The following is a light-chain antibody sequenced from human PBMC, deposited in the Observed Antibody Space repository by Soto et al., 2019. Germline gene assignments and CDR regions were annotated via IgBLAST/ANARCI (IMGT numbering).Light chain of an antibody. V-gene: IGKV1-5*01. CDR3: QQYTSYSRA. J-gene: IGKJ1*01. Sequence: DIQMTQSPSTLSASVGDRVTITCRASQSISHFLAWYQQKPGKVPKLLIYDASNLGSGVPSRFSGSGSGTDFTLTISGLQPDDFTTYYCQQYTSYSRAFGQGPKVDLK. CDR1: QSISHF. CDR2: DAS.